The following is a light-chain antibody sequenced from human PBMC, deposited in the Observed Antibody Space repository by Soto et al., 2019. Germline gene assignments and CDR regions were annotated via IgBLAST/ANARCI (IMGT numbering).Light chain of an antibody. V-gene: IGLV8-61*01. Sequence: QTVVTQEPWFSVSPGGTVTLTCGLTSGSVSILSYPSWYQQTPGQAPRTLIYSTNTRSSGVPDRFSGSILGTKAALTIAGAQAEDDSHYYCALYLGTRNMVFGGGTKVTVL. CDR1: SGSVSILSY. CDR2: STN. J-gene: IGLJ3*02. CDR3: ALYLGTRNMV.